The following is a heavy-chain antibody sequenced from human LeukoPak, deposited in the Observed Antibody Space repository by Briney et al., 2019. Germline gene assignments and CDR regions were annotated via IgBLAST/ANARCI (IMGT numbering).Heavy chain of an antibody. Sequence: PGGSLRLSCAASGFTFSSYWMSWVRQAPGKGLEWVANIKQDGSEKYYVDSVKGRFTISRDNAKNSLYLQMNSLRAEDTAVYYCARDWAKSRYGYKYNWFDPWGQGTLVTVSS. CDR3: ARDWAKSRYGYKYNWFDP. CDR2: IKQDGSEK. V-gene: IGHV3-7*01. J-gene: IGHJ5*02. CDR1: GFTFSSYW. D-gene: IGHD5-12*01.